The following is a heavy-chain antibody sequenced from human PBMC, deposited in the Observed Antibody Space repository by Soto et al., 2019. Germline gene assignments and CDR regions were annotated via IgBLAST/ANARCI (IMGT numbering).Heavy chain of an antibody. D-gene: IGHD1-1*01. J-gene: IGHJ4*02. CDR3: ARWNGYGDL. CDR1: GFSFSDYS. Sequence: GSLGLSCAASGFSFSDYSMAWVRQTPEKGLEWVSGMSIGGEKTFYIDSVKGRFIVSRDSSRDTVYFQMNRLRVEDAAVYYCARWNGYGDLWGQGTLVTVSS. V-gene: IGHV3-23*01. CDR2: MSIGGEKT.